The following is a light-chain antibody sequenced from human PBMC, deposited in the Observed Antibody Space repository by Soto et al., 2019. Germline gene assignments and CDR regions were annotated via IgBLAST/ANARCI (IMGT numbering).Light chain of an antibody. CDR2: DDN. CDR3: GSWDSSLSAYV. J-gene: IGLJ1*01. Sequence: QSALTQPPSVSGSPGQSVTISCTGTSTDFVAYNRVSWYQQLPGTAPKLLIYDDNKRPSGIPDRFSGSKSGTSATLGITGFQTGDEADYYCGSWDSSLSAYVFGTGTKVTVL. CDR1: STDFVAYNR. V-gene: IGLV1-51*01.